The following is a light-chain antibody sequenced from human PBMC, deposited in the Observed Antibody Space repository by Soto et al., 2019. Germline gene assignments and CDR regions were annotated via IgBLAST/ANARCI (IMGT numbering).Light chain of an antibody. CDR2: EVS. CDR1: SSDVGGYNY. J-gene: IGLJ1*01. V-gene: IGLV2-8*01. CDR3: SSYAGSISYV. Sequence: QSALTQPPSASGSPGQSVTISCTGTSSDVGGYNYVSWYQQHPGKAPKLMIYEVSTRPSGVPDRFSGSKSGNTASLTVSGLQAEDEADYYCSSYAGSISYVFGSGTKLTVL.